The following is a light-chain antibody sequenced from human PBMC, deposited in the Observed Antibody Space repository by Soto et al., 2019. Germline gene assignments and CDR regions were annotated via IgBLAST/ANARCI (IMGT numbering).Light chain of an antibody. CDR1: SSNIGAGYD. V-gene: IGLV1-40*01. CDR2: GNS. J-gene: IGLJ2*01. Sequence: QSVLTQPPSVSGAPGQRVTISCTRSSSNIGAGYDVHWYQQVQGTAPKLLIYGNSNRPSGVPDRFSGSKSGTSASLAITGLQAEDEADYYCQSYDSSLTGHVVFGGGTKVTVL. CDR3: QSYDSSLTGHVV.